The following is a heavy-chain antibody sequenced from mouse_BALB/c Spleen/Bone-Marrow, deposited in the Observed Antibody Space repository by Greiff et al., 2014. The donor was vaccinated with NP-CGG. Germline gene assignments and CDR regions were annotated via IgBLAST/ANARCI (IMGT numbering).Heavy chain of an antibody. J-gene: IGHJ4*01. V-gene: IGHV1S81*02. CDR3: ARDGNYRYAMDY. D-gene: IGHD2-1*01. Sequence: QVQLQQSGDELVKPGASVKLSCMASGFTFTSYWIRWVKQRPGQGPEWIGEINPSNGRTNYNEKFKSKATLTEDKSSSTAYMQLSSLTSEDSAVYYCARDGNYRYAMDYWGQGTSVTVSS. CDR1: GFTFTSYW. CDR2: INPSNGRT.